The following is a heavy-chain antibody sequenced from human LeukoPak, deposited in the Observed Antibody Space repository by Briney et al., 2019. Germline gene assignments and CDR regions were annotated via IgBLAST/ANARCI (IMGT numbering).Heavy chain of an antibody. CDR2: ISVSGSST. CDR1: GFTFSSYA. J-gene: IGHJ4*02. Sequence: GGSLRLSCAASGFTFSSYAMSWVRQAPGKGLEWVSAISVSGSSTYYADSVKGRFTISRDNSRNTLYLQMSSLRVEDTAVYYCARGSPPDYWGQGTLVTVSS. CDR3: ARGSPPDY. V-gene: IGHV3-23*01.